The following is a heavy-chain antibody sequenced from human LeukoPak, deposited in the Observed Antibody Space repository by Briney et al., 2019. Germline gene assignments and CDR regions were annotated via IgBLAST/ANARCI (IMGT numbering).Heavy chain of an antibody. CDR2: MHYSGST. J-gene: IGHJ4*02. CDR3: ARHAGGIAATGTRPFDY. D-gene: IGHD6-13*01. CDR1: GGSISSRNYY. V-gene: IGHV4-39*01. Sequence: PSETLSLTCTVSGGSISSRNYYWDWIRLPPGKGLEWIGSMHYSGSTYYNPSLKSRVTMSVDTSKNQFSLKLSSVSAADTAVYYCARHAGGIAATGTRPFDYWGQGTLVTVSS.